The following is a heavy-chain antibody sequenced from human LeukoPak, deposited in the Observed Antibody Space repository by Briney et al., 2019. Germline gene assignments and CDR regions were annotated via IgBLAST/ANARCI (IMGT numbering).Heavy chain of an antibody. CDR1: GFTFSSYA. CDR3: ARDRIKYYYGSGSYYNPLYYYGMDV. Sequence: GGSLRLSCAASGFTFSSYAMHWVREAPGKGVEWVAVISYDGSNKYYADSVKGGFTISRDNSKNTLYLQMNSLRAEDTAVYYCARDRIKYYYGSGSYYNPLYYYGMDVWGKGTTVTVSS. V-gene: IGHV3-30*04. D-gene: IGHD3-10*01. J-gene: IGHJ6*04. CDR2: ISYDGSNK.